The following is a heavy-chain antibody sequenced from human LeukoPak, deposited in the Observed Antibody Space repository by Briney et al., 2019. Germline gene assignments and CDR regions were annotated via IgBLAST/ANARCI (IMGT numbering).Heavy chain of an antibody. Sequence: PGGSLRLSCAASGFTFSDYYMSWIRQAPGKGLEWVSYISSSGSTIYYADSVKGRFTISRDNAKNSLYLQMNSLRAEDTAVYYCARSGFTWIQHPYAMDVWGPGTTVTVSS. J-gene: IGHJ6*02. CDR1: GFTFSDYY. CDR2: ISSSGSTI. V-gene: IGHV3-11*04. D-gene: IGHD5-18*01. CDR3: ARSGFTWIQHPYAMDV.